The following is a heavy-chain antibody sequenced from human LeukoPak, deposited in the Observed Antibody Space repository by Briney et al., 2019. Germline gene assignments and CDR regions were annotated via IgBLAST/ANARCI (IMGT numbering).Heavy chain of an antibody. CDR2: ISYDGSNK. J-gene: IGHJ4*02. CDR3: ARIYGSGSHYVDY. V-gene: IGHV3-30-3*01. CDR1: GFTFSSYA. Sequence: PGGSLRLSCAASGFTFSSYAMHWVRQAPGKGLEWVAVISYDGSNKYYADSVKGRFTISRDNSKNTLYLQMNSLRAEDTAVYYCARIYGSGSHYVDYWGQGTLVTVSS. D-gene: IGHD3-10*01.